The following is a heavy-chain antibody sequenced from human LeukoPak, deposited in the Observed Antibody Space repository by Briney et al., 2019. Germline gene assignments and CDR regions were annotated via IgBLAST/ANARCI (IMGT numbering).Heavy chain of an antibody. CDR3: ARVPLPLPNWFDP. Sequence: SVKVSCKASGGTFISYAISWVRQAPGQGLEWMGGIIPIFGTANYAQKFQGRVTITADESTSTAYMELSSLRSEDTAVYYCARVPLPLPNWFDPRGQGTLVTVSS. CDR1: GGTFISYA. CDR2: IIPIFGTA. V-gene: IGHV1-69*13. J-gene: IGHJ5*02.